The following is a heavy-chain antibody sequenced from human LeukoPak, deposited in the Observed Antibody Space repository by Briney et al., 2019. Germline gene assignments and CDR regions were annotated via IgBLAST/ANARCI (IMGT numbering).Heavy chain of an antibody. CDR3: ARNLVTTVVTPSLFDY. V-gene: IGHV3-30*04. Sequence: PGGSLRLSCAASGFTFSSYAMHWVRQAPGKGLEWVAVISYDGSNKYYADSVKGRFTISRDNSKNTLYLQMNSLRAEDTAVYYCARNLVTTVVTPSLFDYWGQGTLVTVSS. CDR2: ISYDGSNK. J-gene: IGHJ4*02. D-gene: IGHD4-23*01. CDR1: GFTFSSYA.